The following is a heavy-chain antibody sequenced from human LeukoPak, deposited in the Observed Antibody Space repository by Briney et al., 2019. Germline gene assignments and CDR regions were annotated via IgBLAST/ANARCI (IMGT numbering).Heavy chain of an antibody. J-gene: IGHJ4*02. V-gene: IGHV4-39*07. CDR3: ARDQMDYYDSSAGPGFDY. CDR2: IYYSGST. D-gene: IGHD3-22*01. Sequence: NPSETLSLTCTVSGGSISSSSYYWGWIRQPPGKGLEWIGSIYYSGSTYYNPSLKSRDTISVDTSKNQFSLKLSSVTAADTAVYYCARDQMDYYDSSAGPGFDYWGQGTLVTVSS. CDR1: GGSISSSSYY.